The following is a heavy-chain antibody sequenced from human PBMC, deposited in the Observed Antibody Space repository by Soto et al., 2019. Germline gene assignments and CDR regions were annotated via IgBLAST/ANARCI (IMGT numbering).Heavy chain of an antibody. Sequence: GGSLSLSCASSGFTFSSYSMNWVRQPPWKGLEWVSYISSSSSTIYYADSVKGRFTISRDNAKNSLYLQMNSLRDEDTAVYYCARESRVLEWLSLNWFDHWGQGTLVTVSS. V-gene: IGHV3-48*02. CDR1: GFTFSSYS. CDR2: ISSSSSTI. CDR3: ARESRVLEWLSLNWFDH. J-gene: IGHJ5*02. D-gene: IGHD3-3*01.